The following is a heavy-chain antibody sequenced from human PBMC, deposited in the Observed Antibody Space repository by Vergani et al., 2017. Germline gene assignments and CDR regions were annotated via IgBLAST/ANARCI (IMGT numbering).Heavy chain of an antibody. V-gene: IGHV3-9*01. Sequence: EVQLVESGGGLVQPGRSLRLSCAASGFTFDDYAMHWVREAPGKGLEWVSGISWNSGSIGYADSVKGRFTISRDNAQNYLYLQMNSLRAEDTALYYCVKGGMGHALDIWGQGRMVTVSS. CDR1: GFTFDDYA. CDR2: ISWNSGSI. CDR3: VKGGMGHALDI. D-gene: IGHD6-13*01. J-gene: IGHJ3*02.